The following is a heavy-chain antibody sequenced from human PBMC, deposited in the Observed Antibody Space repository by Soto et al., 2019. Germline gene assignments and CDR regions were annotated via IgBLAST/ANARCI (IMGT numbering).Heavy chain of an antibody. CDR3: AKDPPSERMQPDYGMDV. CDR2: ISGSGRYT. J-gene: IGHJ6*02. Sequence: GGSLRLSCAASEFTFSTYAMTWVRQAPGRGLQWLSLISGSGRYTDYADSVKGRFTISRDNSKNTLYLQMNSLRVEDTAVYYCAKDPPSERMQPDYGMDVWGQGTTVTVSS. D-gene: IGHD6-13*01. V-gene: IGHV3-23*01. CDR1: EFTFSTYA.